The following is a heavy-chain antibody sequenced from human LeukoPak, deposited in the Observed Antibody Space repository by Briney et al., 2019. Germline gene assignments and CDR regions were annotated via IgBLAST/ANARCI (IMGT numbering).Heavy chain of an antibody. Sequence: PGGSLRLSCAASGFTFSTSGMHWVRQAPGKGLEWVAVIWYDGSNKHYAESVKGRSSISRDNSKSTLYLQMNSLRAEDTAVYYCARARGVSTGYRPIDYWGQGTLVTVSS. CDR2: IWYDGSNK. CDR1: GFTFSTSG. CDR3: ARARGVSTGYRPIDY. V-gene: IGHV3-33*01. D-gene: IGHD3-22*01. J-gene: IGHJ4*02.